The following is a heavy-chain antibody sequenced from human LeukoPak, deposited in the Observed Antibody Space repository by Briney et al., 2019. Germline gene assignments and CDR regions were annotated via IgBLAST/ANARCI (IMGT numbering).Heavy chain of an antibody. Sequence: GASVKVSCKASGYTFTGYYMHWVRQAPGQGLEWMGWINPNSGGTNYAQKFQGRVTMTRDTSISTAYMELSRLRSDDTAVYYCARDVTAGAVLYFFDYWGQGTVVTVSS. CDR2: INPNSGGT. V-gene: IGHV1-2*02. D-gene: IGHD2/OR15-2a*01. CDR3: ARDVTAGAVLYFFDY. J-gene: IGHJ4*02. CDR1: GYTFTGYY.